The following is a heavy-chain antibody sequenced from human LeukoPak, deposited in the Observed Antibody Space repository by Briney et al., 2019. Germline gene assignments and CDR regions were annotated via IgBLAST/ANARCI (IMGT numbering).Heavy chain of an antibody. CDR1: VFTFSRYC. V-gene: IGHV3-30*18. CDR3: AKEGAVTGSMWFDY. CDR2: ISSDGGTD. J-gene: IGHJ4*02. Sequence: PGGSLRLSCAASVFTFSRYCIHWVRQAPCKGLEWVAVISSDGGTDYYADSVKGRFTISRDNSKNTVYVQMNSLRAEDTAVYYCAKEGAVTGSMWFDYWGQGTLATVSS. D-gene: IGHD6-19*01.